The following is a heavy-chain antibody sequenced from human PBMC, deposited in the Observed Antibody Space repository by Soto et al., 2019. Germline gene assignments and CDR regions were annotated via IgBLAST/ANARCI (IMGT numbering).Heavy chain of an antibody. J-gene: IGHJ6*02. D-gene: IGHD2-15*01. Sequence: QVQLVESGGGVVQPGRSLRLSCAASGFTFSSYAMHWVRQAPGKGLEWVAVISYDGSNKYYADSVKGRFTISRDNSKNTLYLQMNSLRAEDTAVYYCARDREVAAPYYYGMDVWGQGTTVTVSS. CDR1: GFTFSSYA. CDR3: ARDREVAAPYYYGMDV. CDR2: ISYDGSNK. V-gene: IGHV3-30-3*01.